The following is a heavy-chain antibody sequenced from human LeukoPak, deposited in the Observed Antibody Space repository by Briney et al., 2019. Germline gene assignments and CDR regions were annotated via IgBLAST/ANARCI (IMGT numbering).Heavy chain of an antibody. J-gene: IGHJ5*02. CDR3: ARVLWLRGSWFDP. CDR1: GYTFTSYY. Sequence: ASVKVSCKASGYTFTSYYMHWVRQAPGQGLEWMGIINPSGGSTSYAQKFQGRVTMTRDMSTSTVCMELSSLRSEDTAVYYCARVLWLRGSWFDPWGQGTLVTVSS. CDR2: INPSGGST. D-gene: IGHD5-18*01. V-gene: IGHV1-46*01.